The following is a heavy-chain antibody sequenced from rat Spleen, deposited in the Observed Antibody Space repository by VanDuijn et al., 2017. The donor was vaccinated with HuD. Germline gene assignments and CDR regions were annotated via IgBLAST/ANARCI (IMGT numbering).Heavy chain of an antibody. J-gene: IGHJ2*01. D-gene: IGHD1-12*02. CDR2: INSAGTT. CDR3: ARSDGVHYFLPFAD. Sequence: EVQLQESGPGLVKPSQSLSLTCSVSGHSISSTYRWNWIRKFPGNKLEWMGYINSAGTTIYSPSLKSRISITRDTSKNQFFLQVNSVTTDDTATYYCARSDGVHYFLPFADWGQGVMVTVSS. CDR1: GHSISSTYR. V-gene: IGHV3-3*01.